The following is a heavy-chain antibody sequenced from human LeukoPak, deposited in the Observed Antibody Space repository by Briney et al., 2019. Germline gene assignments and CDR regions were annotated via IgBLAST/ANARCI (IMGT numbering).Heavy chain of an antibody. Sequence: PSETLSLTCDVSGASISGYWWSWIRPRAGKGLEWGGRLYNDGHTNYNPARNNRDTVSVDTSKNLFSLKMICVTGAETPVYYCAGYGSGTYWQYNWFDPWGKGTLVTVSS. J-gene: IGHJ5*02. CDR3: AGYGSGTYWQYNWFDP. D-gene: IGHD3-10*01. CDR2: LYNDGHT. V-gene: IGHV4-4*07. CDR1: GASISGYW.